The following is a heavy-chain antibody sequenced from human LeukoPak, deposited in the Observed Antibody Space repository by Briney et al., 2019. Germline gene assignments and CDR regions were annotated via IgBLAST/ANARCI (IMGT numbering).Heavy chain of an antibody. J-gene: IGHJ3*02. Sequence: PGGSLRLSCAASGFTFSDYYMSWIRQAPGKGLEWVSYISSSSSSYTNYAESAKGRFTISRDNAKNSLYLQINSLRAEDTAVYYCARVESRLLWFGDPLSNAFDIWGQGTMVTVSS. CDR1: GFTFSDYY. CDR2: ISSSSSSYT. D-gene: IGHD3-10*01. CDR3: ARVESRLLWFGDPLSNAFDI. V-gene: IGHV3-11*06.